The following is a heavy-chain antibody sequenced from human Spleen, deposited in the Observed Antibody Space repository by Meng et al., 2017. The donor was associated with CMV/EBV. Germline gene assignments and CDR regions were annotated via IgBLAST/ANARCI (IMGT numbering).Heavy chain of an antibody. Sequence: ASVKVSCKASGYTFTGYYMHWVRQAPGQGLEWMGWINPNSGGTNYAQKFQGRVTMTRDTPISTAYMELSRLRSDDTAVYYCARDGDGSSSYYYYYGMDVWGQGTTVTVSS. D-gene: IGHD6-6*01. CDR1: GYTFTGYY. J-gene: IGHJ6*02. CDR2: INPNSGGT. CDR3: ARDGDGSSSYYYYYGMDV. V-gene: IGHV1-2*02.